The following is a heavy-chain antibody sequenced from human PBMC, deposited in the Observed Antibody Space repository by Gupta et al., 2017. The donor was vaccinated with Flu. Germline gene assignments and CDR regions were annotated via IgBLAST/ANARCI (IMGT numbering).Heavy chain of an antibody. CDR1: GFPFSSYT. V-gene: IGHV3-23*01. CDR3: AKPQVIGPTSYFDS. D-gene: IGHD2-21*01. J-gene: IGHJ4*02. CDR2: ISVSSDYT. Sequence: EVQLLESGGGLIQPGGSLRLSCAASGFPFSSYTMSWVRQTPGKGLEWVAAISVSSDYTYHADSVKGRFTISRDNSKNTLFLQMSSLRAEDTAIYYCAKPQVIGPTSYFDSWGQGILVTVSS.